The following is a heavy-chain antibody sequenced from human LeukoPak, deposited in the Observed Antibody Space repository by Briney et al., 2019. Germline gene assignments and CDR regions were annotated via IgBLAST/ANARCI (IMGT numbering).Heavy chain of an antibody. V-gene: IGHV1-2*02. Sequence: VASVKVSCKASGYTFTGYYMHWVRQAPGQGLEWMGWINPNSGGTNYAQKVQGRVTMTRDTSISTAYMELSRLRSDDTAVYYCARIPMQGSPWDYWGQGTLVTVSS. J-gene: IGHJ4*02. CDR1: GYTFTGYY. CDR2: INPNSGGT. CDR3: ARIPMQGSPWDY.